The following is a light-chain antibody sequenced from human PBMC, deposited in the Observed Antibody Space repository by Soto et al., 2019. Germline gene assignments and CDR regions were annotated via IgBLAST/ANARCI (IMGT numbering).Light chain of an antibody. CDR3: MQAKQWPFT. V-gene: IGKV2-30*02. J-gene: IGKJ3*01. Sequence: VVMTQSPLSLPVTLGQPASISCRSSQSLVHSDGNTYLEWFQQRPGQSPRRLIYKVSSRDSGVPDRISGSGSGTDFTLIISRVEAEDVGVYYCMQAKQWPFTFGPGTIVDIK. CDR2: KVS. CDR1: QSLVHSDGNTY.